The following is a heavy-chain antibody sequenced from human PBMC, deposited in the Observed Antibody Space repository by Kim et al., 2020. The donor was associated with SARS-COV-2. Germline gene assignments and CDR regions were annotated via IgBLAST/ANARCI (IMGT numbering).Heavy chain of an antibody. V-gene: IGHV3-23*01. CDR3: AKDYMVRGGDYYYYGMDV. CDR1: GFTFSSYA. CDR2: ISGSGGST. J-gene: IGHJ6*02. Sequence: GGSLRLSCAASGFTFSSYAMSWVRQAPGKGLEWVSAISGSGGSTYYADSVKARFTISRDNSKNTLYLQMNSLRAEDTAVYYCAKDYMVRGGDYYYYGMDVWGQGTTVTVSS. D-gene: IGHD3-10*01.